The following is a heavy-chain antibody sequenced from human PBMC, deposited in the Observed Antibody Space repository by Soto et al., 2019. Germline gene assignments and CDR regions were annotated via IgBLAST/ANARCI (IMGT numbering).Heavy chain of an antibody. D-gene: IGHD1-7*01. CDR1: GGSFTSNNW. J-gene: IGHJ4*02. CDR3: ASRDPGTSVDY. V-gene: IGHV4-4*02. CDR2: IYRTGST. Sequence: PSETLSLTCAVSGGSFTSNNWWTWVRQPPGQGLEWIGEIYRTGSTNYNPSLKSRVTISLDKSENQFTLKVTSLTAADTAVYYCASRDPGTSVDYWGQGTLVTVSS.